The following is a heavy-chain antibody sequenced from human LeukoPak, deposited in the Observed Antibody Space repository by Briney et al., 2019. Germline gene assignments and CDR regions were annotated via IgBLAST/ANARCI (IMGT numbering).Heavy chain of an antibody. V-gene: IGHV4-39*01. CDR2: IYYSGST. J-gene: IGHJ4*02. CDR3: ARPGTIAVAGTGGVGFDY. CDR1: GGSISSSSYY. D-gene: IGHD6-19*01. Sequence: SETLSLTCTVSGGSISSSSYYWGWIRQPPGKGLEWIGSIYYSGSTYYNPSLKSRVTVSVDTSKNQFSLKLSSVTAADTAVYYCARPGTIAVAGTGGVGFDYWGRGTLVTVSS.